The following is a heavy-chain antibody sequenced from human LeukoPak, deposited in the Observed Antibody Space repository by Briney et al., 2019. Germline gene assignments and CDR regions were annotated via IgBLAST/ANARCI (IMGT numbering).Heavy chain of an antibody. Sequence: SETLSLTCTVSGGSISSYYWSWIRQPAGKGLEWIGRIYTSGSTNYNPSLKSRVTISVDTSKNQFSLKLSSVTAADTAVYYCARVPSIVVVPAAKDWYFDLWGRGTLVTVSS. CDR2: IYTSGST. CDR1: GGSISSYY. J-gene: IGHJ2*01. CDR3: ARVPSIVVVPAAKDWYFDL. D-gene: IGHD2-2*01. V-gene: IGHV4-4*07.